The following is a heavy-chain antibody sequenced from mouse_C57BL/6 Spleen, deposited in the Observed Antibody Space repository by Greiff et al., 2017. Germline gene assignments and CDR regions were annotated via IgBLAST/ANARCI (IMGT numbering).Heavy chain of an antibody. CDR2: INYDGSST. Sequence: EVQLVESEGGLVQPGRSMKLSCTASGFTFSDYYMAWVRQVPEKGLEWVANINYDGSSTYYLDSLKSRFIISRDNAKNILYLQMSSLKSEDTATYYCARDRDYGFDYWGQGTTLTVSS. CDR3: ARDRDYGFDY. D-gene: IGHD1-1*01. V-gene: IGHV5-16*01. J-gene: IGHJ2*01. CDR1: GFTFSDYY.